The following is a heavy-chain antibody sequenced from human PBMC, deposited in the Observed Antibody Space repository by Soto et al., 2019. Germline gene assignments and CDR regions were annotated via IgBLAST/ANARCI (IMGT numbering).Heavy chain of an antibody. Sequence: SETLSLTCTVSGGSISSGDYYWSWIRQPPGKGLEWIGYIYYSGSTYYNPSLKSRVTISVDTSKNQFSLKLSSVTAADTAVYYCARVGGKSVIDYWGQGTLVTVSS. V-gene: IGHV4-30-4*01. D-gene: IGHD2-15*01. CDR1: GGSISSGDYY. J-gene: IGHJ4*02. CDR3: ARVGGKSVIDY. CDR2: IYYSGST.